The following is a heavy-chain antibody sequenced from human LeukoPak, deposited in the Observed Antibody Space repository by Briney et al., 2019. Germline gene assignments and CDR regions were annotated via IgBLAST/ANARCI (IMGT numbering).Heavy chain of an antibody. CDR3: GRRRIDCSDTGCYVDY. J-gene: IGHJ4*02. CDR2: MNPNGGDT. Sequence: ASVKVSCKASGYTFTGYYIHWIRQAPGQGLEWMGWMNPNGGDTSYAQKFQGRVTMTRDTPINTAYMELSGLTSDDTAVYYCGRRRIDCSDTGCYVDYWGQGTLVTVSS. V-gene: IGHV1-2*02. D-gene: IGHD2-15*01. CDR1: GYTFTGYY.